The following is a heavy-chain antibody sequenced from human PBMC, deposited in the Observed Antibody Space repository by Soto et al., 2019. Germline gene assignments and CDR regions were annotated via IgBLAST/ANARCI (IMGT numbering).Heavy chain of an antibody. V-gene: IGHV1-69*02. CDR1: GGTFSSYT. CDR3: ARHCSSTSCQTYYYYYGMDV. D-gene: IGHD2-2*01. CDR2: IIPILGIA. Sequence: QVQLVQSGAEVKKPGSSVKVSCKASGGTFSSYTISWVRQAPGQGLEWMGRIIPILGIANYAQKFQGRVTITADKSTSTAYMELSSLRSEDTAVYYCARHCSSTSCQTYYYYYGMDVWGQGTTVTVSS. J-gene: IGHJ6*02.